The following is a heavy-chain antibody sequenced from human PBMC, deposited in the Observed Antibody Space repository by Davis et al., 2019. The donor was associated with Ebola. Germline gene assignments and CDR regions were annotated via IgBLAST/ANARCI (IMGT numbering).Heavy chain of an antibody. CDR1: GFTFSSYA. D-gene: IGHD3-16*02. CDR3: AREHVWGSYRFNWFDP. J-gene: IGHJ5*02. CDR2: ISGSGGSP. Sequence: GESLKISCAASGFTFSSYAMSWVRQAPGKGLEWVSAISGSGGSPYYADSVKGRFTISRDNAKNSLYLQMNSLRAEDTAVYYCAREHVWGSYRFNWFDPWGQGTLVTVSS. V-gene: IGHV3-23*01.